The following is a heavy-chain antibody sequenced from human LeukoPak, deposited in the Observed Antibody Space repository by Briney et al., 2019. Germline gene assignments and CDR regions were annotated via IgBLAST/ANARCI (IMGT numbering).Heavy chain of an antibody. V-gene: IGHV4-39*01. CDR3: AMGWGCSSTSCYTLDY. CDR2: IYYSGST. CDR1: GGSISSSSYY. J-gene: IGHJ4*02. Sequence: SETLSLTCTVSGGSISSSSYYWGWIRQPPGKGLEWIGSIYYSGSTYYNPSLKSRVTISVDTSKNQISLKLSSVTAADTAVYYCAMGWGCSSTSCYTLDYWGQGTLVTVSS. D-gene: IGHD2-2*02.